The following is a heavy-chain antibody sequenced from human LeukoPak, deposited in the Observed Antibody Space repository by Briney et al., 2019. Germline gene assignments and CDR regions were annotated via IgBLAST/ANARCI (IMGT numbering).Heavy chain of an antibody. V-gene: IGHV3-21*01. CDR2: ISSGTSYI. CDR3: ARDPGVGAAFDI. CDR1: GFTFSSYS. D-gene: IGHD1-26*01. J-gene: IGHJ3*02. Sequence: GGSLRLSCAVSGFTFSSYSMNWVRQAPGKVLEGVSSISSGTSYIYYADSVKGRFTISRDNAKNSLYLQMHSLRAEDTAVYYCARDPGVGAAFDIWGQGTMVTVSS.